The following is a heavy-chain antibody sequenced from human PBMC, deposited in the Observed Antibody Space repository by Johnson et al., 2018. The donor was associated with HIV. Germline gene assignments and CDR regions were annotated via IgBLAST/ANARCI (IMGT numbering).Heavy chain of an antibody. CDR1: RFTFSEYY. V-gene: IGHV3-11*04. Sequence: VQVLESGGGVVQPGRSLRLSCAASRFTFSEYYMSWIRQAPGKGLEWVSYISSSGNTIYYADSVKGRFTISRDNAEKSLYLQMNSLRAEDTAVYYCAREWSLGFDAFDIWGQGTMVTVSS. CDR2: ISSSGNTI. J-gene: IGHJ3*02. D-gene: IGHD3-3*01. CDR3: AREWSLGFDAFDI.